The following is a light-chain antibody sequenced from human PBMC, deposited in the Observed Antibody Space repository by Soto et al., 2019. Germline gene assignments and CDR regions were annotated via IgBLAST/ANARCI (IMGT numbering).Light chain of an antibody. V-gene: IGKV3-15*01. J-gene: IGKJ5*01. CDR1: QNINNN. CDR2: GAS. CDR3: QQYNDWPLL. Sequence: EMVITQSAAALSVSLWERVTLSCRASQNINNNLAWYQQKPGQAPRLLIYGASTRATGTPTRFSGSGSGTEFTLTISSLQSEDFAVYSCQQYNDWPLLFGQGTRLEIK.